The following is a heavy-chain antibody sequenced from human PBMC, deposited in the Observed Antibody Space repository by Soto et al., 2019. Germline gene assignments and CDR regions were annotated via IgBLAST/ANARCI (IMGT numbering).Heavy chain of an antibody. Sequence: QVQLVESGGGVVQPGRSLRLSCAASGFTFSSYAMHWVRQAPGKGLEWVAVISYDGSNKYYADSVKGRFTISRDNSKNPMYLKMKSLRVEDTAVYYCAREGDRGYRYGVPTYWGQGTLVTVSS. D-gene: IGHD5-18*01. V-gene: IGHV3-30-3*01. CDR2: ISYDGSNK. CDR3: AREGDRGYRYGVPTY. J-gene: IGHJ4*02. CDR1: GFTFSSYA.